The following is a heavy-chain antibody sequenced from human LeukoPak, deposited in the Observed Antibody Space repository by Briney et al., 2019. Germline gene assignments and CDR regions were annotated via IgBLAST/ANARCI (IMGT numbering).Heavy chain of an antibody. CDR2: IIPIFGTA. J-gene: IGHJ4*02. CDR1: GGTFSSYA. D-gene: IGHD2-21*02. Sequence: GASVKVSCKASGGTFSSYAISWVRQAPGQGLEWMGGIIPIFGTANYAQKFQGRVTITTDESTSTAYMELSSLRSEDTAVYYCARETRYHGGGDCPFDYWGQGTLVTVSS. V-gene: IGHV1-69*05. CDR3: ARETRYHGGGDCPFDY.